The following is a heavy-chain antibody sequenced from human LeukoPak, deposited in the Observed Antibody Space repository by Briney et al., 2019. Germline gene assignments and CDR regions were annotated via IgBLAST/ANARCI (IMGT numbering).Heavy chain of an antibody. CDR2: WHFASNK. J-gene: IGHJ4*02. V-gene: IGHV3-33*01. CDR3: ARDLCSTTSCFDY. Sequence: GGSLRLSCVTSGFIFSSYGIHWARQAPGKGLEWVAWHFASNKYYAESVRGRFTMSRDNSKSTLYLQMDSLRVEDTAVYYCARDLCSTTSCFDYWGQGTLVSVSS. D-gene: IGHD2-2*01. CDR1: GFIFSSYG.